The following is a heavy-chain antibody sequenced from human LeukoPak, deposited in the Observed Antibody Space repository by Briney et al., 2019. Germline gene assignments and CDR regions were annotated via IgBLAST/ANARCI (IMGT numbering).Heavy chain of an antibody. Sequence: PGGSLRLSCAASGLTFSISNNHMNWVRQASGKGLEWVSVIHLDGTTYYADSVKGRFTISRDNSKNTVYLEMNSLRPEDTALYYCAGGSDTNYWGQGTLVTVSS. CDR3: AGGSDTNY. D-gene: IGHD2-8*01. CDR2: IHLDGTT. J-gene: IGHJ4*02. CDR1: GLTFSISNNH. V-gene: IGHV3-66*02.